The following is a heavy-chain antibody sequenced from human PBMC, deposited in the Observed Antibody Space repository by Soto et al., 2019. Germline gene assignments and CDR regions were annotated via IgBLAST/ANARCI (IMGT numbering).Heavy chain of an antibody. D-gene: IGHD2-15*01. J-gene: IGHJ4*02. Sequence: PSGTLSLSCAVAGGCCSGYYWSWIRQPPGQRLEWIGEINHSGSTNYNPSLNSLFTISLDTANNQSSLKLSSVTAADTDVYYCARAALRYCSGGSCYSGRDYWGTGPLGTVS. V-gene: IGHV4-34*01. CDR2: INHSGST. CDR1: GGCCSGYY. CDR3: ARAALRYCSGGSCYSGRDY.